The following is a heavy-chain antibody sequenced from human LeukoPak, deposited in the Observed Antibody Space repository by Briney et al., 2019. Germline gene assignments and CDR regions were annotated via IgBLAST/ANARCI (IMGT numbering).Heavy chain of an antibody. CDR2: IYPGDSDT. CDR3: ARHEGHYDLDY. D-gene: IGHD3-22*01. CDR1: GYNFTNYW. Sequence: GESLKISCKTSGYNFTNYWIGWVRQMPGKGLEWMGIIYPGDSDTRYSPSFQGQVTISADKSISTAYLQWSSLKASDTAMYYCARHEGHYDLDYWGQGTLVTVSS. J-gene: IGHJ4*02. V-gene: IGHV5-51*01.